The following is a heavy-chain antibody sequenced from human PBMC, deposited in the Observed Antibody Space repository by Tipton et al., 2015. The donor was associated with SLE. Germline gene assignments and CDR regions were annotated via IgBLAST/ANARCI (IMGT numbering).Heavy chain of an antibody. D-gene: IGHD6-13*01. Sequence: SLRLSCTTSGFTFGDYPLSWVRQAPGKGLEWVGFIRSKAYGGTTEYAASVLGRFTIARDDSKSIAYLQMNSLRAEDTAMYYCAGLRSWHFDYWGQGTLVTVSS. CDR1: GFTFGDYP. CDR2: IRSKAYGGTT. V-gene: IGHV3-49*04. CDR3: AGLRSWHFDY. J-gene: IGHJ4*02.